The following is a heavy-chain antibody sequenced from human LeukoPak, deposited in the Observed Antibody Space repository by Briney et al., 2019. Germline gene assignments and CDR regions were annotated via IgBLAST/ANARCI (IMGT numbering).Heavy chain of an antibody. Sequence: ASVKVSCKASGYTFTGYYMHWVRQAPGQGLEWMGWINPNSGGTNYAQKFQGRVTMTRDTSISTAYMELNRLRSDDTAVYYCARDGGYCSGGSCYSDFDYWGQGTLVTVSS. CDR2: INPNSGGT. J-gene: IGHJ4*02. CDR3: ARDGGYCSGGSCYSDFDY. CDR1: GYTFTGYY. D-gene: IGHD2-15*01. V-gene: IGHV1-2*02.